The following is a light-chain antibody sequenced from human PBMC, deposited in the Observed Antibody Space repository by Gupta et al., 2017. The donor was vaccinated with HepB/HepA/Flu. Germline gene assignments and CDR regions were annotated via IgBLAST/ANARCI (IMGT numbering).Light chain of an antibody. V-gene: IGKV2-28*01. CDR3: MQDLQAPLT. CDR1: QSLVHSNGYNY. CDR2: LGS. J-gene: IGKJ1*01. Sequence: DIVMTQSPLSLPVTPGETASISCRSSQSLVHSNGYNYLDWYLQKPGQSPQVLIYLGSNRASGVPDRFSGSGSGTDFTLKISRGEAEDVGVYYCMQDLQAPLTFGQGTXVEIK.